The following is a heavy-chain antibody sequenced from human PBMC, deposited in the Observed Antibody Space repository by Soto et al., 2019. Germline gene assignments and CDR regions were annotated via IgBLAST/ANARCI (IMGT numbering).Heavy chain of an antibody. CDR2: INHSGST. CDR3: ARATFPPSGYCSGGSCKLIGYYYGMDV. D-gene: IGHD2-15*01. V-gene: IGHV4-34*01. CDR1: GGSFSGYY. Sequence: SETLSLTCAVYGGSFSGYYGSWIRQPPGKGLEWIGGINHSGSTNYNPSLKSRVTISVDTSKNQFSLKLSSVTAADTAVYYCARATFPPSGYCSGGSCKLIGYYYGMDVWGQGTTVTVSS. J-gene: IGHJ6*02.